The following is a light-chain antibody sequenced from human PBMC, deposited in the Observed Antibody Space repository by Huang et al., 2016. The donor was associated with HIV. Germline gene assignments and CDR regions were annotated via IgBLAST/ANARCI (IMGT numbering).Light chain of an antibody. J-gene: IGKJ1*01. CDR3: QQYYGSPPT. Sequence: DIVMTQSPDSLAVSMGERATINCKSSQRILYNSDKKKYLAWYRQKPGQPPKLLIYWASTRESGVPDRFSGSGSGTDFTLTISSLQAGDVAVYYCQQYYGSPPTFGQGTKVEIK. CDR2: WAS. CDR1: QRILYNSDKKKY. V-gene: IGKV4-1*01.